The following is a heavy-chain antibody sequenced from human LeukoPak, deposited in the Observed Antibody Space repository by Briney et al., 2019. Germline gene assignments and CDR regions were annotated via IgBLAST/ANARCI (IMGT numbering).Heavy chain of an antibody. V-gene: IGHV3-53*01. Sequence: GGSLRLSCAASGFTFTSYSMNWVRQAPGKGLEWVSVIYSGGSTYYADSVKGRFTISRDNSKNTLYLQMNSLRAEDTAVYYCAREDNIAVASWGQGTLVTVSS. J-gene: IGHJ4*02. D-gene: IGHD6-19*01. CDR2: IYSGGST. CDR3: AREDNIAVAS. CDR1: GFTFTSYS.